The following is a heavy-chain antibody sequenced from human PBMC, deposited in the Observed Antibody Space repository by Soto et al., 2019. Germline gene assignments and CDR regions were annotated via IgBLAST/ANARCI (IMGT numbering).Heavy chain of an antibody. CDR1: GFSLSTSGVG. D-gene: IGHD3-22*01. CDR3: AHSGGYSDAFDAFDI. V-gene: IGHV2-5*01. J-gene: IGHJ3*02. CDR2: IYWNDDK. Sequence: QITLKESGPTLVKPTQTLTLTCTFSGFSLSTSGVGVGWIRQPPGKALEWLALIYWNDDKRYSPSLKSRLTITKDTSIHQVVITMTNMDPVDTATYYCAHSGGYSDAFDAFDIWGQGTMVTVSS.